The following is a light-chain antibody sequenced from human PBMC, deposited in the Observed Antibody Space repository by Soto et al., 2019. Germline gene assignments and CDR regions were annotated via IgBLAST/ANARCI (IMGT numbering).Light chain of an antibody. CDR1: NIESKS. Sequence: SYELTQPPSVSVAPGKTARITCGGNNIESKSVHWYQQKPGQAPVLVIFYDSDRPSGIPEQFSGSSSGNTATLTISRVEAGDDADYYCQVWDSSSDHVVFGGGTKLTVL. J-gene: IGLJ2*01. CDR2: YDS. V-gene: IGLV3-21*04. CDR3: QVWDSSSDHVV.